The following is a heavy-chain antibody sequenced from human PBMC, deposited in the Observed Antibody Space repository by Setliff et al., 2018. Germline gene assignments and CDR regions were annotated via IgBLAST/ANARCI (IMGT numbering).Heavy chain of an antibody. V-gene: IGHV3-30*02. Sequence: PGESLKISCAASGFSFESHGMHWVRQAPGKGLEWVAFIQHDGENKFYADSVKGRLIVSRDNSKNTLYLEMDGLRPEDTAVYYCANSRVTNFRGHLYLPRGLDVWGQGTTVTVSS. CDR3: ANSRVTNFRGHLYLPRGLDV. D-gene: IGHD3-16*01. J-gene: IGHJ6*02. CDR2: IQHDGENK. CDR1: GFSFESHG.